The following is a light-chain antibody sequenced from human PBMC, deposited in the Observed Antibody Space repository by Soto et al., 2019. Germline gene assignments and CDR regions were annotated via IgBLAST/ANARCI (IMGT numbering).Light chain of an antibody. J-gene: IGLJ2*01. Sequence: QSALTQPRSVSGSPGQSVTISCTGTSSDVGGYNYVSWYQQHPGKVPKVIIYDVTKRPSGVPDRFSASKSGNTASLTISGLQAEDEADYYCCSYAGSYTLIFGGGTKLTVL. CDR1: SSDVGGYNY. CDR3: CSYAGSYTLI. V-gene: IGLV2-11*01. CDR2: DVT.